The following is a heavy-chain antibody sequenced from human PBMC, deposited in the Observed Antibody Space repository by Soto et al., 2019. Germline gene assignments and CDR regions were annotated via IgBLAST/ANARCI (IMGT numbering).Heavy chain of an antibody. CDR3: ATKARGVIINHLIRINWFDP. Sequence: ASVKVCCKVSGDTLTELSMHWVRQAPGKGLEWMGGFDPEDGETIYAQKFQGRVTMTEDTSTDTAYMELSGLRSEDTAVYYCATKARGVIINHLIRINWFDPWGQGTLVTVSS. CDR1: GDTLTELS. V-gene: IGHV1-24*01. CDR2: FDPEDGET. D-gene: IGHD3-10*01. J-gene: IGHJ5*02.